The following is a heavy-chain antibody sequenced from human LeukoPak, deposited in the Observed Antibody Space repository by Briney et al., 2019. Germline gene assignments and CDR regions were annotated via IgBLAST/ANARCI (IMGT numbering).Heavy chain of an antibody. Sequence: GGSPRLSCAASGFTFSDYYMSWIRQAPGKGLEWVSYISSSGSTIYYADSVKGQFTISRDNAKNSLYLQMNSLRAEDTAVYYCAREGITGTTVYYYGMDVWGQGTTVTVSS. D-gene: IGHD1-20*01. V-gene: IGHV3-11*01. CDR2: ISSSGSTI. CDR3: AREGITGTTVYYYGMDV. CDR1: GFTFSDYY. J-gene: IGHJ6*02.